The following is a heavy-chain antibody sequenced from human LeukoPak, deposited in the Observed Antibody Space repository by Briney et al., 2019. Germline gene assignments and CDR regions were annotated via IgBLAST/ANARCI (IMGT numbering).Heavy chain of an antibody. V-gene: IGHV3-53*01. CDR1: GFIVSSNY. J-gene: IGHJ4*02. D-gene: IGHD5-18*01. Sequence: PGGSLRLSCVASGFIVSSNYMSWVRQAPGKGLEWVSIIYSGSSTYYAGSVKGRFTISRDNSKNTVFLQMNSLRVEDTAVYYCARGPTRGYGDYWGQGTLVTVSS. CDR2: IYSGSST. CDR3: ARGPTRGYGDY.